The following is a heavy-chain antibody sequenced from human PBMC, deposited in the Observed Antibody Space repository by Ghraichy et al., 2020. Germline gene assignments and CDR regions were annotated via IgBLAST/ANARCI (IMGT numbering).Heavy chain of an antibody. D-gene: IGHD6-19*01. V-gene: IGHV4-4*07. CDR1: GGSISNYY. Sequence: SETLSLTCTVSGGSISNYYWSWIRQPAGKGLEWIGRISNSGSTNYNPSLKSRVTMSVDTSKNQFSLKLSSVTAADTAVYYCARDRVAGDHDAFDIWGQGTMVTVSS. CDR2: ISNSGST. J-gene: IGHJ3*02. CDR3: ARDRVAGDHDAFDI.